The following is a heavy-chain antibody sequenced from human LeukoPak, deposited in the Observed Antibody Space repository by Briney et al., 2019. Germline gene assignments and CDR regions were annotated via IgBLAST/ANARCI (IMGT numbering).Heavy chain of an antibody. CDR1: GFTFSSYA. CDR2: ISSNGGST. D-gene: IGHD1-26*01. CDR3: MKAWVGASHDAFDI. J-gene: IGHJ3*02. Sequence: PGGSLRLSCSASGFTFSSYAMHWVRQAPGKGLEYVSAISSNGGSTYYADSVKGRFTISRDNSKNTLYLQMSSLRAEDTAVYYCMKAWVGASHDAFDIWGQGTMVTVSS. V-gene: IGHV3-64D*06.